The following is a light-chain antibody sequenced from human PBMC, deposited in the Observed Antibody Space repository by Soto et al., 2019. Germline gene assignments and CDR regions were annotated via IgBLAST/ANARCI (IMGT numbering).Light chain of an antibody. J-gene: IGLJ2*01. Sequence: QSVLTQPPSASGSPGQSVTISCTGTSSDVGGYNYVSWYQQHPGKAPKLMIYEVSNRPSGVSNRFSGSKSGNTASLTISGLQAEDEADYYCSSYTSSSVVFGGGTKLTVL. CDR1: SSDVGGYNY. CDR2: EVS. V-gene: IGLV2-14*01. CDR3: SSYTSSSVV.